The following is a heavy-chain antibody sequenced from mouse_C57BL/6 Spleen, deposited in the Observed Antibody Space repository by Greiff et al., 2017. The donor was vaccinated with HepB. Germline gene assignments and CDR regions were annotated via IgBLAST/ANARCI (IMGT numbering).Heavy chain of an antibody. J-gene: IGHJ1*03. CDR1: GFNIKDYY. Sequence: VQLQQSGAELVKPGASVKLSCTASGFNIKDYYMHWVKQRTEQGLEWIGRIDPEDGDTKYAPKFQGKATITADTSSNTAYLQLSSLTSEDTAVYYCAIFYGSSWDWYFDVWGTGTTVTVSS. CDR3: AIFYGSSWDWYFDV. V-gene: IGHV14-2*01. D-gene: IGHD1-1*01. CDR2: IDPEDGDT.